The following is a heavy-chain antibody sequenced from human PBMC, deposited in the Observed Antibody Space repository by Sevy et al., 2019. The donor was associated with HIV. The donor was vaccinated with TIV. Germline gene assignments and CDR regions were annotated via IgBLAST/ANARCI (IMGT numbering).Heavy chain of an antibody. V-gene: IGHV3-30-3*01. D-gene: IGHD1-26*01. CDR1: GFTFRTYA. Sequence: GGSLRLSCAASGFTFRTYAFHWVRQAPGRGLEWVGLISSNGDNAFYANSVRGRFTISRDNSMSTLYLEMNNLTPDDTAVYYCAGGAEWEVTSCLAHWGQGTLVTVSS. CDR2: ISSNGDNA. J-gene: IGHJ4*02. CDR3: AGGAEWEVTSCLAH.